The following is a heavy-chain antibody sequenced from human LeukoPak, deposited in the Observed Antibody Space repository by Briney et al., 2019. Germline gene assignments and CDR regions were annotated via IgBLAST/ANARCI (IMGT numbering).Heavy chain of an antibody. V-gene: IGHV3-48*01. Sequence: GGSLRLSCAASGFTFSSYSMSWVRQAPGKGLEWVSYISSSGSTIYYADSVKGGFTISRDNAKNSLYPQMNSLRAEDTAVYYCARVGSRPWSYYYYMDVWGKGTTVTVSS. CDR1: GFTFSSYS. CDR3: ARVGSRPWSYYYYMDV. J-gene: IGHJ6*03. D-gene: IGHD1-26*01. CDR2: ISSSGSTI.